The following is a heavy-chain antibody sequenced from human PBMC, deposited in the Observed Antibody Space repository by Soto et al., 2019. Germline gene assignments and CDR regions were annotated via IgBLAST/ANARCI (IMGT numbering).Heavy chain of an antibody. CDR3: ARGWGLVFDY. J-gene: IGHJ4*02. V-gene: IGHV4-59*01. CDR1: GGSISSYY. Sequence: QVQLLESGPGLVKPSETLSLTCTVSGGSISSYYWSWIRQPPGKGLEWIGYIYYSGSTNYNPSLQSRVTISVDTSKNQFSLKLSSVTAADTVVYYCARGWGLVFDYWGQGTLVTVSS. CDR2: IYYSGST. D-gene: IGHD2-21*02.